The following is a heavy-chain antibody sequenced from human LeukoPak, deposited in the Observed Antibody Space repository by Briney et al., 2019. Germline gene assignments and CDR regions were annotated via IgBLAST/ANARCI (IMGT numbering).Heavy chain of an antibody. D-gene: IGHD3-10*01. CDR3: ARDVRKQGLWS. Sequence: GESLRLSCAASGFTVSTNYMIWVRQAPGKGLEWVSIIYSGDRTDYADSLKGRFTISRDTSKNALYLQMSSLRAEDTAVYYCARDVRKQGLWSWGQGTLVTVSS. CDR1: GFTVSTNY. V-gene: IGHV3-66*01. CDR2: IYSGDRT. J-gene: IGHJ4*02.